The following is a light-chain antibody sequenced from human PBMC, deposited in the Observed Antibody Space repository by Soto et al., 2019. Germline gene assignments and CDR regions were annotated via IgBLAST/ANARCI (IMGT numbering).Light chain of an antibody. Sequence: QPVLTQSPSASASLGASVRFTCTLSSGHSSHAIAWHQQQPEKGPRYLMKLNSDGSHTKGDGIPDRFSGSSSGAERYLTISSLQSEDEADYYCQTWGSGNVVFGGGTKLTVL. CDR2: LNSDGSH. CDR1: SGHSSHA. V-gene: IGLV4-69*01. CDR3: QTWGSGNVV. J-gene: IGLJ2*01.